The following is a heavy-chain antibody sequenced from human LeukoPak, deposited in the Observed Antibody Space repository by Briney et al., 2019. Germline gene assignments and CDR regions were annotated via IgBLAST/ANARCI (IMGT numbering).Heavy chain of an antibody. V-gene: IGHV3-49*04. J-gene: IGHJ4*02. CDR1: GFTFGDYA. Sequence: GGSLRLSCTASGFTFGDYAMGWVRQAPGKGLEWVGFIRSKVYGGTTEYAASVKGRFTISRDDSKSIAYLQMNSLKTEDTAVYYCSSYCTSTGCYDYWGQGTLVTVSS. CDR3: SSYCTSTGCYDY. D-gene: IGHD2-2*01. CDR2: IRSKVYGGTT.